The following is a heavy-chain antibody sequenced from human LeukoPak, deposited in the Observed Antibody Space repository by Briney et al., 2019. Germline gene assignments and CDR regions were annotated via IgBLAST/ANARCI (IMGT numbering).Heavy chain of an antibody. CDR3: ARDISHNYDILIHYYYYMDV. Sequence: ASVKVSCKASGYTFTGYYMHWVRQAPGQGLEWMGIINPSGGSTSYAQKFQGRVTMTRDMSTSTVYMELSSLRSEDTAVYYCARDISHNYDILIHYYYYMDVWGKGTTVTVSS. D-gene: IGHD3-9*01. CDR1: GYTFTGYY. V-gene: IGHV1-46*01. CDR2: INPSGGST. J-gene: IGHJ6*03.